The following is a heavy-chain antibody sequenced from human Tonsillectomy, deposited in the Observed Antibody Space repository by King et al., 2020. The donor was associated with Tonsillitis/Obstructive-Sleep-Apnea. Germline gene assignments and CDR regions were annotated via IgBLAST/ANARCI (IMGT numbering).Heavy chain of an antibody. CDR3: ARDSMSHYFDSSAYYTFAY. Sequence: VQLVESGAEVKKPGASVKVSCKASGYSFTSYGISWVRQAPGQGLEWMGWISAYNGDTNYAQNLQGRVTMTTDTSTSTAYMELRSLRSDDTAVYYCARDSMSHYFDSSAYYTFAYWGQGTLVTVSS. CDR1: GYSFTSYG. J-gene: IGHJ4*02. V-gene: IGHV1-18*01. D-gene: IGHD3-22*01. CDR2: ISAYNGDT.